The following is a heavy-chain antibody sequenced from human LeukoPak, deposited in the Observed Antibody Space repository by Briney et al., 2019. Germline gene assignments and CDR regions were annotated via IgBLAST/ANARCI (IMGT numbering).Heavy chain of an antibody. CDR1: GYTFTSYH. CDR3: ARSPHILTGENFDY. D-gene: IGHD3-9*01. J-gene: IGHJ4*02. Sequence: GASVKVSCKASGYTFTSYHITWVRQAPGQGLEWMGWISGYNGNTNYAQKFQGRVTMTRDTSISTAYMELSRLRSDDTAVYYCARSPHILTGENFDYWGQGTLVTVSS. V-gene: IGHV1-18*01. CDR2: ISGYNGNT.